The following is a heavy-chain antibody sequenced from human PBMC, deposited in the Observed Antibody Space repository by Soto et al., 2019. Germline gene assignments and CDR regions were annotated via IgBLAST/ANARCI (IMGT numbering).Heavy chain of an antibody. CDR2: IDPSDSYT. Sequence: GESLKISCKVSGYSFTSYWISWVRQMPGKGLEWMGRIDPSDSYTNYSPSFQGHVTISADKSISTAYLQWSSLKASDTAMYYCARHIGKQLVRGYYYYGMDVWGQGTTVTVS. CDR3: ARHIGKQLVRGYYYYGMDV. V-gene: IGHV5-10-1*01. CDR1: GYSFTSYW. D-gene: IGHD6-6*01. J-gene: IGHJ6*02.